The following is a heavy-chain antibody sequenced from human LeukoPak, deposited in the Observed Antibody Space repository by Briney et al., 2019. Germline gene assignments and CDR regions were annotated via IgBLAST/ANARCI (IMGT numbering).Heavy chain of an antibody. CDR3: ARGERVPAANPMDY. CDR1: GYTFTGYY. CDR2: INPNSGGT. Sequence: ASVEVSCKASGYTFTGYYMHWVRQAPGQGLEWMGWINPNSGGTNYAQKFQGRVTMTRDTSISTAYMELSRLRSDGTAVYYRARGERVPAANPMDYWGQGTLVTVSS. V-gene: IGHV1-2*02. D-gene: IGHD2-2*01. J-gene: IGHJ4*02.